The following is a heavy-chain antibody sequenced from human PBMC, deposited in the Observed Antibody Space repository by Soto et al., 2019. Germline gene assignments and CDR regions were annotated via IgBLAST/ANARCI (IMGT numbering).Heavy chain of an antibody. D-gene: IGHD3-16*01. CDR2: ISVSGGST. CDR1: GVTFSSYA. CDR3: AKDYDYAH. J-gene: IGHJ4*01. Sequence: GGSLRLACAASGVTFSSYAMSWVRQAPGKGLEWVSVISVSGGSTYYADSVKGRLTISRDNSKNTLYLQMNSLRAEDTAVYYRAKDYDYAHWGQGTLVTVSS. V-gene: IGHV3-23*01.